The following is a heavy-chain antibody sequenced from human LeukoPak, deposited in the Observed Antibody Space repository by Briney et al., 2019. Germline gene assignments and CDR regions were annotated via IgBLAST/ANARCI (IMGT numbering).Heavy chain of an antibody. Sequence: SSETLSLTCTVSGGSISSYYWSWIRQPAGKALEWIGRIHTSGSTNYNPSLKSRVTMSVDTSKNQFSLKLSSVTAADTAVYYCARAGYSSGWYAFDPWGQGTLVTVSS. CDR1: GGSISSYY. CDR2: IHTSGST. CDR3: ARAGYSSGWYAFDP. V-gene: IGHV4-4*07. J-gene: IGHJ5*02. D-gene: IGHD6-19*01.